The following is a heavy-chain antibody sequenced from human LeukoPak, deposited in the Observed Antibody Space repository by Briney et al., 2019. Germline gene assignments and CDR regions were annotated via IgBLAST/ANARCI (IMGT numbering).Heavy chain of an antibody. CDR2: IYYSGST. J-gene: IGHJ4*02. V-gene: IGHV4-31*03. Sequence: SETLSLTCTVSSGSISSGGYYWSWIRQHPGKGLEWIGYIYYSGSTYYNPSLKSRVTISVDTSKNQFSLKLSSVTAADTAVYYCARARVDTAMAEHFDYWGQGTLVTVSS. CDR1: SGSISSGGYY. CDR3: ARARVDTAMAEHFDY. D-gene: IGHD5-18*01.